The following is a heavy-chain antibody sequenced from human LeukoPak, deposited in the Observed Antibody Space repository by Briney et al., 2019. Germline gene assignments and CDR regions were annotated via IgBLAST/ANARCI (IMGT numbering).Heavy chain of an antibody. J-gene: IGHJ4*02. CDR3: ARGSRELYYFDY. V-gene: IGHV4-59*01. CDR2: IYYSGST. Sequence: PSETLSLTCTVSGGTISSYYWSWIRQPPGKGLEWIGYIYYSGSTKYNPSLKSRVTISVDASKTQFSLKLNSVTAADTAVYYCARGSRELYYFDYWGQGTLVTVSS. D-gene: IGHD1-7*01. CDR1: GGTISSYY.